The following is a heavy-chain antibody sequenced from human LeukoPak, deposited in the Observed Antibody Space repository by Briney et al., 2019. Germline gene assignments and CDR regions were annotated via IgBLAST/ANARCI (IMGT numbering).Heavy chain of an antibody. D-gene: IGHD3-10*01. CDR2: LYHSGFS. CDR3: ASKNPRAYYFDY. J-gene: IGHJ4*02. Sequence: PSETLSLTCTVSGASVSDSTYSWGWIRQPPGQGLEWIGTLYHSGFSWYNPSLKSRITTSVDTSKNQISLNLSSVTAADTAVYYCASKNPRAYYFDYWGQGSLVTVSS. V-gene: IGHV4-39*01. CDR1: GASVSDSTYS.